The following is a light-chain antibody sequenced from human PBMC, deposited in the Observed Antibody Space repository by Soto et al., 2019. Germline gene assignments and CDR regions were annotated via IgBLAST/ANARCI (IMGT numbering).Light chain of an antibody. CDR2: HAY. J-gene: IGKJ1*01. Sequence: EIVLTQSPATLSLSPGERATLSCRASQSVSTYLAWYQQKPGQAPRLLIYHAYNRATGIPARFSGSGSGTDFTLNISSLEPEDFAVYYCQQRSNWPRTFGQGTKVEIK. V-gene: IGKV3-11*01. CDR3: QQRSNWPRT. CDR1: QSVSTY.